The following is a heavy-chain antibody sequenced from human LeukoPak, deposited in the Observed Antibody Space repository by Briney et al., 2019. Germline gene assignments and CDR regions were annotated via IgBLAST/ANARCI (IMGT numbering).Heavy chain of an antibody. J-gene: IGHJ4*02. CDR1: GYTFTSYV. D-gene: IGHD2-15*01. CDR2: ISAYNGNT. V-gene: IGHV1-18*04. CDR3: ARVPTYCSGGSCYPDNYYFDY. Sequence: ASVKVSCKASGYTFTSYVISWVRQAPGQGLEWMGWISAYNGNTNYAQKLQGRVTMTTDTSTSTAYMELRSLRSDDTAVYYCARVPTYCSGGSCYPDNYYFDYWGQGTLVTVSS.